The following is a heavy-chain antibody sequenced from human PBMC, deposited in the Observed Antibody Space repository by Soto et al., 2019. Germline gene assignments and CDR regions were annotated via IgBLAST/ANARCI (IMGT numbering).Heavy chain of an antibody. CDR2: IYYSGST. Sequence: QVQLQESGPGLVKPSQTLSLTCTVSGGSISSGGYYWSWIRQHSGKGLEWIGYIYYSGSTYYNPSLKSRVTISVDTSKNQFSLKLSSVTAADTAVYYCARDVGRAGRIFDYWGQGTLVTVSS. CDR3: ARDVGRAGRIFDY. D-gene: IGHD3-10*01. V-gene: IGHV4-31*03. CDR1: GGSISSGGYY. J-gene: IGHJ4*02.